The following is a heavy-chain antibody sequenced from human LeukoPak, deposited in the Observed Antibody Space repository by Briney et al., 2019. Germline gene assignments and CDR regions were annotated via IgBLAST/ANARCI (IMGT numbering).Heavy chain of an antibody. CDR1: GFTFGDYA. D-gene: IGHD2-2*01. V-gene: IGHV3-49*04. CDR3: TRGDCSSTSCYAYY. J-gene: IGHJ4*02. Sequence: GGSLRLSCTASGFTFGDYAMSWVRQAPGKGLEWVGFIRSKAYGGTTEYAASVKGRFTISRDDSKSIAYLQMNSLKTEDTAVYFCTRGDCSSTSCYAYYWGQGTLVTVSS. CDR2: IRSKAYGGTT.